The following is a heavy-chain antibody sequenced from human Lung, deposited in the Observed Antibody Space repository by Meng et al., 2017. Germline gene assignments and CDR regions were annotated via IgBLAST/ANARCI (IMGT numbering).Heavy chain of an antibody. D-gene: IGHD3-10*01. J-gene: IGHJ4*02. CDR1: GYTFTTYG. CDR2: ISPYNGYT. CDR3: ARGTPGRRYADY. V-gene: IGHV1-18*01. Sequence: QVTLMQSGAEVKKPGASSKFFCMASGYTFTTYGISWVRQAPGQGLEWMGWISPYNGYTSSIQKFQGRVTMTTDTSTSTAYMELRNLRSDDTAVYYCARGTPGRRYADYWGQGTLVTVSS.